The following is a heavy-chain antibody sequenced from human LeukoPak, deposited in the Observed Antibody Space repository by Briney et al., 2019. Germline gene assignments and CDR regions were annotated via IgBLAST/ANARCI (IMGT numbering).Heavy chain of an antibody. D-gene: IGHD3-10*01. Sequence: PSETLSLTCTVSGVSISSYYWNWIRQPAGKGLEWIGRIYKTGSTNYNPSLKSRVTISVDTSKNQFSLKLSSVTAADTAVYYCAREGLNMVRGIIPKEAWGWFDPWGQGTLVTVSS. CDR3: AREGLNMVRGIIPKEAWGWFDP. V-gene: IGHV4-4*07. CDR1: GVSISSYY. CDR2: IYKTGST. J-gene: IGHJ5*02.